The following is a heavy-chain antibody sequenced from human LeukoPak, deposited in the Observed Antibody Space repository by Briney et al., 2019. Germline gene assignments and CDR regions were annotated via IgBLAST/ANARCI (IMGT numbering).Heavy chain of an antibody. D-gene: IGHD3-22*01. CDR1: GFSFSRHA. CDR2: ITGTGTNT. V-gene: IGHV3-23*01. CDR3: AKDLHPASTAVVVEGGLDS. Sequence: GGSLRLSCAASGFSFSRHAMTWVRQAPGQGLEWVSTITGTGTNTYYGHSVKGRFTISRDNFNKTLYLEMHSLRAEDTAVCYCAKDLHPASTAVVVEGGLDSWGQGTLVTVSS. J-gene: IGHJ4*02.